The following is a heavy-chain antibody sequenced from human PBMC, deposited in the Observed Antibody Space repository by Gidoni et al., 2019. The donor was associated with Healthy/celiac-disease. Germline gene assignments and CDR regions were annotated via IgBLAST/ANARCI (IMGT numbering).Heavy chain of an antibody. CDR2: IYYSGST. D-gene: IGHD6-13*01. J-gene: IGHJ5*02. Sequence: QLQLQESGPGLVKPSETLSLTCTVSGGSISSSSYYWGWIRQPPGKGLEWIGSIYYSGSTYYNPSLKSRVTISVDTSKNQFSLKLSSVTAADTAVYYCARHPGQYSSSWYYWFDPWGQGTLVTVSS. V-gene: IGHV4-39*01. CDR3: ARHPGQYSSSWYYWFDP. CDR1: GGSISSSSYY.